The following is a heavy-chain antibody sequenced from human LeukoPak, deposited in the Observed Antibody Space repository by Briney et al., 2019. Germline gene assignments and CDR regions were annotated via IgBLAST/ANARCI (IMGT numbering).Heavy chain of an antibody. CDR2: ISYDGSNK. CDR3: ARDDCSGGSCHLVRGMDV. D-gene: IGHD2-15*01. Sequence: PGGSLRLSCAASGFTFSSYAMHWVRQAPGKGLEWVAVISYDGSNKYYADSVKGRFTISRDNSKNTLYLQMNSLRAEDTAVYYCARDDCSGGSCHLVRGMDVWGQGTTVTVSS. J-gene: IGHJ6*02. CDR1: GFTFSSYA. V-gene: IGHV3-30-3*01.